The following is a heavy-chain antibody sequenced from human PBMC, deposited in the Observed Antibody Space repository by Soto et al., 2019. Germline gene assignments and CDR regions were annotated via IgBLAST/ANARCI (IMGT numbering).Heavy chain of an antibody. CDR3: ARERRGMDV. J-gene: IGHJ6*01. V-gene: IGHV1-8*01. Sequence: QVQLVQSGAEVKKPGASVKVSCKASGYTFTSYDINWVRQATGQGLEWMGWMNPNSGNTGYVQKFQGRGTMTRISSISTAYRELSSLRSEDTAVYFCARERRGMDVWGQGTTVTVSS. CDR2: MNPNSGNT. CDR1: GYTFTSYD.